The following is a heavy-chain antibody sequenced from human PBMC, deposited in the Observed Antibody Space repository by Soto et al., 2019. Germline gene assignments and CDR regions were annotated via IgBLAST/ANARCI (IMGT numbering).Heavy chain of an antibody. D-gene: IGHD3-22*01. Sequence: QLVESGGGLVKPGGSLRLSCAASGFTFSNAWMSWVRQAPGKGLEWVGRIKGEADGGTTDYAAPVKGRITISRDHSKDTLYLQMNGLKTEDTAVYYCTTGLSNGYYNFDYWGQGTPVTVSS. CDR1: GFTFSNAW. V-gene: IGHV3-15*01. CDR2: IKGEADGGTT. J-gene: IGHJ4*02. CDR3: TTGLSNGYYNFDY.